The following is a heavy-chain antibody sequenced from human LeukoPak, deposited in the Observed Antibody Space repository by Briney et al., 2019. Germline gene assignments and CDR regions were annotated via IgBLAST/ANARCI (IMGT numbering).Heavy chain of an antibody. CDR2: ISAYNGNT. V-gene: IGHV1-18*01. CDR3: ARERIQLWFNYYGMDV. D-gene: IGHD5-18*01. Sequence: ASVKVSCKASGYTFTSYGISWVRQAPGQGLEWMGWISAYNGNTNYAQKLQGRVTMTTDTSTSTAYMELRSLRSDDTAVYYCARERIQLWFNYYGMDVWCQGTTVTVSS. CDR1: GYTFTSYG. J-gene: IGHJ6*02.